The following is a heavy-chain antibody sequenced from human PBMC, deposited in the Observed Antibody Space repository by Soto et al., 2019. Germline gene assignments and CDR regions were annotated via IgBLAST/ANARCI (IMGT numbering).Heavy chain of an antibody. Sequence: QVQLVQSGSEVKKPGASVKVSCKASGYTFRSYGISWVRQAPGQGLECMGWISVYNGNTNYGQKFQGRVTMTTDTSKATAYMELDNLTSDDTAVYYCARVGGYIWGFDFWGQGTLVTVSS. J-gene: IGHJ4*02. V-gene: IGHV1-18*04. CDR3: ARVGGYIWGFDF. CDR1: GYTFRSYG. CDR2: ISVYNGNT. D-gene: IGHD5-18*01.